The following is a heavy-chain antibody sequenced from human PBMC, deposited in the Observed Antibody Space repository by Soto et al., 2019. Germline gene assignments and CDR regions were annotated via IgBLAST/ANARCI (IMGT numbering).Heavy chain of an antibody. CDR1: GFTFDDYA. J-gene: IGHJ4*02. Sequence: GGSLRLSCAASGFTFDDYAMHWVRQAPGKGLEWVSLISWDGGSTYYADSVKGRFSISRDNSKNSLYLQMNSLRAEDTALYYCAKDSGSYYKYFDYWGQGTLVTVSS. CDR2: ISWDGGST. V-gene: IGHV3-43D*04. CDR3: AKDSGSYYKYFDY. D-gene: IGHD1-26*01.